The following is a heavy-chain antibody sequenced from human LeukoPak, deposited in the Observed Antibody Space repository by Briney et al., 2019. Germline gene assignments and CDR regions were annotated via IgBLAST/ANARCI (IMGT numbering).Heavy chain of an antibody. Sequence: PGGSLRLSCAASGFTVSSNYMSWVRQAPGKGLEWVSVIYSGGSTYYADSVKGRFTISRDNSKNTLYLQMNSLRAEDTAVYYCARGLLYDSSGYALDYWGQGTLVTVSS. CDR2: IYSGGST. CDR3: ARGLLYDSSGYALDY. V-gene: IGHV3-66*01. D-gene: IGHD3-22*01. J-gene: IGHJ4*02. CDR1: GFTVSSNY.